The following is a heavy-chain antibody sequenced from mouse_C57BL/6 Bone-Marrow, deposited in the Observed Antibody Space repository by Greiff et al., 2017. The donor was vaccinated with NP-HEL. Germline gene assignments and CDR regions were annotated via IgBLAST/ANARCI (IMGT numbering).Heavy chain of an antibody. CDR2: IYPRSGNT. J-gene: IGHJ3*01. Sequence: VQRVESGAELARPGASVKLSCKASGYTFTSYGISWVKQRTGQGLEWIGEIYPRSGNTYYNEKFKGKATLTADKSSSTAYMELRSLTSEDSAVYFCARLNDGYPAWFAYWGQGTLVTVSA. CDR3: ARLNDGYPAWFAY. V-gene: IGHV1-81*01. D-gene: IGHD2-3*01. CDR1: GYTFTSYG.